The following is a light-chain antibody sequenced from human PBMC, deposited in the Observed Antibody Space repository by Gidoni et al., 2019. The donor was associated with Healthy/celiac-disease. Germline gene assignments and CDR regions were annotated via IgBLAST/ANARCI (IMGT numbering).Light chain of an antibody. Sequence: DIQMTQYPSTLSASVGDRVTITCRASQSISSWLAWYQQKPGKAPKLLIYKASSLESGVPSRFSGSVSGTEFTLTISSLQPDDFATYYCQQYNSYAWTFGQGTKVEI. CDR1: QSISSW. CDR3: QQYNSYAWT. V-gene: IGKV1-5*03. CDR2: KAS. J-gene: IGKJ1*01.